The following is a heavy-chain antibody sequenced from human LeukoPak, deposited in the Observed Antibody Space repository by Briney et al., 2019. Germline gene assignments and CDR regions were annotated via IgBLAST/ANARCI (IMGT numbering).Heavy chain of an antibody. CDR2: ISPSSSSM. J-gene: IGHJ6*02. CDR1: GFTFSSYS. Sequence: GGSLRLSCAASGFTFSSYSLNWVRQAPGKGLEWVSYISPSSSSMYYADSVKGRFTISRDNARNSLYLQMNSLSTEDTAVYYCAKGLGYYDILTGYYTYYYYYGMDVWGQGTTVTVSS. V-gene: IGHV3-48*01. D-gene: IGHD3-9*01. CDR3: AKGLGYYDILTGYYTYYYYYGMDV.